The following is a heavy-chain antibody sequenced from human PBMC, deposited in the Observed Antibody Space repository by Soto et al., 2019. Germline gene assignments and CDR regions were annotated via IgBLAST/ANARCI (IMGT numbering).Heavy chain of an antibody. Sequence: QVQLVQSGGEVKKPGASVTVSCKASGYTFSNYHITWVRQAPGQGLEWMAWINTYNGMTDYAQRFQGRVTMTRDTSTSTAYMELRNLGSDDTAVYFCAKSPRAEMATDWGQGTLVTVSS. V-gene: IGHV1-18*01. D-gene: IGHD5-12*01. CDR3: AKSPRAEMATD. CDR2: INTYNGMT. J-gene: IGHJ4*02. CDR1: GYTFSNYH.